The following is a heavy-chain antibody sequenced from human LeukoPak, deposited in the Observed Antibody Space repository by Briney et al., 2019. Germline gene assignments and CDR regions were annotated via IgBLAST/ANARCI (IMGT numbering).Heavy chain of an antibody. V-gene: IGHV1-69*13. CDR3: ARTVMIAAAHYFDY. CDR2: IIPIFGTA. J-gene: IGHJ4*02. CDR1: GGTFSSYA. D-gene: IGHD2-15*01. Sequence: GASVKVSCKASGGTFSSYAISWVRQAPGQGLEWMGGIIPIFGTANYAQKFQGRVTITADESASTAYMELSSLRSEDTAVYYCARTVMIAAAHYFDYWGQGTLVTVSS.